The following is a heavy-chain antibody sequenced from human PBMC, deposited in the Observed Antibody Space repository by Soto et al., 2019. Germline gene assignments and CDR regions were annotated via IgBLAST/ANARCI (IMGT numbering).Heavy chain of an antibody. CDR1: GGSISSGGYY. D-gene: IGHD6-13*01. J-gene: IGHJ4*02. Sequence: QVQLQESGPGLVKPSQTLSLTCTVSGGSISSGGYYWSWIRQHPGKGLEWIGYIYYSGSTHYNPSPKSRVTISVDTSKNQVSLKLGSVTAEDTAVYYCGTGWQQLALDYWGQGTLVTVSS. CDR2: IYYSGST. CDR3: GTGWQQLALDY. V-gene: IGHV4-31*03.